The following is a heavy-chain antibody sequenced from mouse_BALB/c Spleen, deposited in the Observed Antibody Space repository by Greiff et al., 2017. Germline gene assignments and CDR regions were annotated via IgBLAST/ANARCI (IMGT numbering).Heavy chain of an antibody. V-gene: IGHV1-7*01. CDR1: GYTFTSYW. J-gene: IGHJ1*01. CDR2: INPSTGYT. Sequence: VQLQQSGAELAKPGASVKMSCKASGYTFTSYWMHWVKQRPGQGLEWIGYINPSTGYTEYNQKFKDKATLTADKSSSTAYMQLSSLTSEDSAVYYCARLDWYFDVWGAGTTVTVSS. CDR3: ARLDWYFDV.